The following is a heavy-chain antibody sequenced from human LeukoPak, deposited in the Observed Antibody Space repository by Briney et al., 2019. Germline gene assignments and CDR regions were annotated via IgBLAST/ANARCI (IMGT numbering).Heavy chain of an antibody. Sequence: TGGSLRLSCAPSGFTFSSYWMRWVRQAPGKGLEWVANIKQDGSEKYYVDSVKGRFTISRDNAKNSLYLQMNSLRAEDTAVYYGARKAYGLDVWGKGTTVTVSS. CDR3: ARKAYGLDV. V-gene: IGHV3-7*03. J-gene: IGHJ6*04. CDR1: GFTFSSYW. CDR2: IKQDGSEK.